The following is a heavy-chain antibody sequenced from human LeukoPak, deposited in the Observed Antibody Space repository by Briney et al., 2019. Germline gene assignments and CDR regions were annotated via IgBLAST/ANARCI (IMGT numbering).Heavy chain of an antibody. CDR2: SDPEDGET. J-gene: IGHJ3*02. V-gene: IGHV1-24*01. CDR1: GYTLTELS. CDR3: ATERIAAAALDAFDI. D-gene: IGHD6-13*01. Sequence: ASVKVSCKVSGYTLTELSMHWVRQAPGKGLEWMGGSDPEDGETIYAQKFQGRVTMTEDTSTDTAYMELSSLRSEDTAVYYCATERIAAAALDAFDIWGQGTMVTVSS.